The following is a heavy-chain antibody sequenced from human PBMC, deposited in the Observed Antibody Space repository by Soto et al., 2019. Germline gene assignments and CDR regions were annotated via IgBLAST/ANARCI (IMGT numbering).Heavy chain of an antibody. CDR3: ARGASTISIDY. CDR2: ISTNGGST. Sequence: EVQLVESGGGLVQPGGSLRLSCAASGFTFSIYTMHWVRQAPGKGLEYVSTISTNGGSTYYANSVKGRFTISRDNSKNTLYLQMGSPRAEDIAAYYCARGASTISIDYWGQGTLVTVSS. J-gene: IGHJ4*02. D-gene: IGHD1-1*01. CDR1: GFTFSIYT. V-gene: IGHV3-64*01.